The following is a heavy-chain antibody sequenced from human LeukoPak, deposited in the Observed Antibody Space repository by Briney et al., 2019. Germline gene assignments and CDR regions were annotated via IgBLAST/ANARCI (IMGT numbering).Heavy chain of an antibody. CDR3: ASGYSYGYWGY. V-gene: IGHV3-53*01. CDR2: IYSGGST. J-gene: IGHJ4*02. D-gene: IGHD5-18*01. CDR1: GFTVSSNY. Sequence: GGSLRLSCAASGFTVSSNYMSWVRQAPGKGLKWVSVIYSGGSTYYAGSVKGRFTISRDNSKNTLYLQMNSLRAEDTAVYYCASGYSYGYWGYWGQGTLVTVSS.